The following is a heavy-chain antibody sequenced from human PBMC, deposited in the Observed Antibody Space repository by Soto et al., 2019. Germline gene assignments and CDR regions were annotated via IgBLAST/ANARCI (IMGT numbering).Heavy chain of an antibody. CDR3: ARCGTGVQDGYNYILTF. J-gene: IGHJ4*02. Sequence: EVQLVESGGGLVKPGESLRLSCAASGFTFSNYNMIWVRQAPGKGLEWVSSISRSSGYIYYADSTKGRFTISRDNAKNPLFLQMNTLRDQDTAVYFCARCGTGVQDGYNYILTFWGQGTLVTVSS. D-gene: IGHD5-12*01. CDR2: ISRSSGYI. V-gene: IGHV3-21*01. CDR1: GFTFSNYN.